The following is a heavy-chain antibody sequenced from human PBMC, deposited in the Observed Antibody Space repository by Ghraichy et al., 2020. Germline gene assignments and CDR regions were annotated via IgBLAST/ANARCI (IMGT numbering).Heavy chain of an antibody. CDR3: ARDRVDDTDGYWSLGFDY. J-gene: IGHJ4*02. Sequence: SQTLSLTCAISGDSVSSYSVTWNWIRQSPSRGLEWLGRTYYRSEWSNDYAVSVKSRITINPDTSKNQISLHLNSVTPEDTAVYYCARDRVDDTDGYWSLGFDYWGQGALVTVSS. V-gene: IGHV6-1*01. D-gene: IGHD5-18*01. CDR1: GDSVSSYSVT. CDR2: TYYRSEWSN.